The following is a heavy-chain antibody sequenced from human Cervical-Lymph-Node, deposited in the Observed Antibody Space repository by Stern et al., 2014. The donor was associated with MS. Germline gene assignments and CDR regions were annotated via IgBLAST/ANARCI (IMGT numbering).Heavy chain of an antibody. CDR3: ARGHIPYAYNYLFDY. D-gene: IGHD5-24*01. Sequence: VQLLESGGGVVQPGTSLRLSCAASGFTFSSYGMYWVRQAPGKGLEWVALAWYDGSTAYYTNSVKGRFTISRDNSKNTLSLQMNSLTAEDTAVYYCARGHIPYAYNYLFDYWGQGTLVTVSS. J-gene: IGHJ4*02. V-gene: IGHV3-33*01. CDR2: AWYDGSTA. CDR1: GFTFSSYG.